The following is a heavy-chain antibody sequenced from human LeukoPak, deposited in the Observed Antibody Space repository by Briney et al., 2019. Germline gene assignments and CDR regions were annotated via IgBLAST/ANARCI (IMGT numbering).Heavy chain of an antibody. CDR1: GGSISSGGYY. Sequence: SQTLSLTCTVSGGSISSGGYYWSWIRQHPGKGLEWIGYIYYSGSTYYNPSLKSRVTISVDTSKNQFSLKLSSVTAADTAVYHCARDTLKGDYGALFDYWGQGTLVTVSS. J-gene: IGHJ4*02. V-gene: IGHV4-31*03. D-gene: IGHD4-17*01. CDR3: ARDTLKGDYGALFDY. CDR2: IYYSGST.